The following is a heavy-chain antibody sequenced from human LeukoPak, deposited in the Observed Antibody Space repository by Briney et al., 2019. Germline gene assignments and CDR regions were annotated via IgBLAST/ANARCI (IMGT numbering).Heavy chain of an antibody. V-gene: IGHV3-21*01. Sequence: PGGSLRLSCAASGFTFSSYSMNWVRQAPGKGLEWVSSISSSSSYIYYADSVKGRFTISRDNAKNSLYLQMNSLRAGDTAVYYCARDLGPGQRGVKFDYWGQGTLVTVSS. CDR2: ISSSSSYI. CDR3: ARDLGPGQRGVKFDY. J-gene: IGHJ4*02. CDR1: GFTFSSYS. D-gene: IGHD3-16*01.